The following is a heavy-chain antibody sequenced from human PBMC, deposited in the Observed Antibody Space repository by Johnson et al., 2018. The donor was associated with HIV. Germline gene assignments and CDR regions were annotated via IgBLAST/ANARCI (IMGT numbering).Heavy chain of an antibody. D-gene: IGHD6-6*01. V-gene: IGHV3-30-3*01. CDR1: GFPFSSYA. Sequence: QVQLVESGGGVVQPGRSLRLPCAASGFPFSSYAMHWVRQAPGKGLERVAVISYDGSNKYYADSVKGRFTISRDNSKNTLYLQMNSLRAEDTAVYYCARGGQLVAFDIWGQGTMVSVYS. J-gene: IGHJ3*02. CDR3: ARGGQLVAFDI. CDR2: ISYDGSNK.